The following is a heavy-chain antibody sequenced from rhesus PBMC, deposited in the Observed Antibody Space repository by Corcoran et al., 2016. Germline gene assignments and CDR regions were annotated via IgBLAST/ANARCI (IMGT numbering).Heavy chain of an antibody. D-gene: IGHD6-13*01. CDR1: GGSISGSS. J-gene: IGHJ4*01. CDR2: VGGSSGST. V-gene: IGHV4-165*01. CDR3: ARENRIAAGRFDY. Sequence: QVQLQESGPGLVKPSETLSLTCAFSGGSISGSSWGWIGPPPGAGLEWVGYVGGSSGSTYYNPSLKSRVTISTDTSKNQFSLKLSSVTAADTAVYYCARENRIAAGRFDYWGQGVLVTVSS.